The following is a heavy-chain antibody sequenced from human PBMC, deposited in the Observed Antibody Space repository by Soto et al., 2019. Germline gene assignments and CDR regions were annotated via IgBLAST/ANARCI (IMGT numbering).Heavy chain of an antibody. CDR1: GGTFSSYA. V-gene: IGHV1-69*12. CDR3: ASGHSSSSRGED. D-gene: IGHD6-6*01. Sequence: QVQLVQSGAEVKKPGSSVKVSCKASGGTFSSYAISWVRQAPGQGLEWMGGIIPIFGTANYAQKFQGRVTSTADEATSKAYMELSRLRSEDTAVYYCASGHSSSSRGEDWGQGTLVTVSS. J-gene: IGHJ4*02. CDR2: IIPIFGTA.